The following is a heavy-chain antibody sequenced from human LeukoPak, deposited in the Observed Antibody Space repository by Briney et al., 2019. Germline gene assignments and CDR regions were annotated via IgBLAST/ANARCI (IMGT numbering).Heavy chain of an antibody. D-gene: IGHD2-2*01. CDR3: ARGYQLLQRTANNWFDP. J-gene: IGHJ5*02. Sequence: YHSGSTYYNPSLKSRVTISVDRSKNQFSLKLSSVTAADTAVYYCARGYQLLQRTANNWFDPWGQGTLVTVSS. CDR2: YHSGST. V-gene: IGHV4-30-2*01.